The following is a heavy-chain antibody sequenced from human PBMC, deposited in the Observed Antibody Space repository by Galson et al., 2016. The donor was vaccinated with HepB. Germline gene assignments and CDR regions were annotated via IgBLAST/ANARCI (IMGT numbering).Heavy chain of an antibody. Sequence: SLRLSCAASGFTFSRHNMNWIRQVPGKGLEWIAYISSTSRNIYYAQSVQGRFTVSRDNANNSMFLEMNGLRPEDTAVYFCARDGQMVPGIDHWGQGLVVIVSS. J-gene: IGHJ4*02. D-gene: IGHD6-13*01. CDR2: ISSTSRNI. CDR1: GFTFSRHN. CDR3: ARDGQMVPGIDH. V-gene: IGHV3-48*03.